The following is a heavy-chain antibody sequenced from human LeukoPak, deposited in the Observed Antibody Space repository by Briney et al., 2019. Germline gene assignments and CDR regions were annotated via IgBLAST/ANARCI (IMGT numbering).Heavy chain of an antibody. CDR1: GGSISTTTYY. D-gene: IGHD3-10*01. CDR3: ARHSRSVDYGSGSYTWDY. V-gene: IGHV4-39*01. CDR2: VSYSGTI. J-gene: IGHJ4*02. Sequence: SETLSLTCTVSGGSISTTTYYWGWIRQPPGKGLEWIGSVSYSGTIYSDPSLKSRVTISVDTSKNQFSLKLTSVTAADTAVYYCARHSRSVDYGSGSYTWDYWGQGTLVTVSS.